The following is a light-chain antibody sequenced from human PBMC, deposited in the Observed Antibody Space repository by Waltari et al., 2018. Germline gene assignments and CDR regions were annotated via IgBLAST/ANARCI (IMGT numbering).Light chain of an antibody. J-gene: IGKJ4*01. CDR3: QQYHTLPLT. Sequence: DIQMTQSPSSLSASVGDRVAITCRASPDISSYLNWYQQKPGKAPRLLIYYTNHLESGVPSRFTGSGSGIEFTLFISSLQPDDFATYYCQQYHTLPLTFGGGTKVDIK. CDR1: PDISSY. CDR2: YTN. V-gene: IGKV1-39*01.